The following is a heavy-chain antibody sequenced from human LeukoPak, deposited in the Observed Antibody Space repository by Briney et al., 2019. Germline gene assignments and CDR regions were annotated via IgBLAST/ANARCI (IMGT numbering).Heavy chain of an antibody. J-gene: IGHJ5*01. V-gene: IGHV4-34*01. CDR2: INHSGST. D-gene: IGHD2-2*01. CDR1: GGSFSGYY. CDR3: ARGRRAIGVVPAAKGWFDP. Sequence: NSSETLSLTCAVYGGSFSGYYWSWIRQPPGKGLEWIGEINHSGSTNYNPSLKSRVTISVDTSKNQFSLKLSSVTAADTAVYYCARGRRAIGVVPAAKGWFDPWGQGTLVTVS.